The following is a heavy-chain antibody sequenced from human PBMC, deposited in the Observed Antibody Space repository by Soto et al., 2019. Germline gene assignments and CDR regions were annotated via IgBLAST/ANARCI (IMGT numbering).Heavy chain of an antibody. D-gene: IGHD2-21*01. V-gene: IGHV3-9*01. Sequence: VQMVESGGGLVKPGMSLRLSCAASGFRFDDFAMHWVRQGQGKGLEWVSGISWNSGDKDYGDSVKGRFVISRDNDKNSLDQQMNSLRPEDTAVYYCVRGRGPMNRGYFFSWGRGTLVIVSP. CDR2: ISWNSGDK. CDR1: GFRFDDFA. CDR3: VRGRGPMNRGYFFS. J-gene: IGHJ4*02.